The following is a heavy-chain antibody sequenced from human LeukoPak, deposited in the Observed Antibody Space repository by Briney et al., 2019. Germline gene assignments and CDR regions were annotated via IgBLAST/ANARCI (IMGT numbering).Heavy chain of an antibody. J-gene: IGHJ4*02. CDR2: IYYSGST. D-gene: IGHD5-24*01. V-gene: IGHV4-59*01. CDR1: GGSISSYY. Sequence: SETLSLTCTVSGGSISSYYWTWIRQPPGKGLEWIGYIYYSGSTNYNPSLKSRVTISVDTSKNQFSLKLSSVTAADTAVYYCARGGGYNLYWGQGTLVTVSS. CDR3: ARGGGYNLY.